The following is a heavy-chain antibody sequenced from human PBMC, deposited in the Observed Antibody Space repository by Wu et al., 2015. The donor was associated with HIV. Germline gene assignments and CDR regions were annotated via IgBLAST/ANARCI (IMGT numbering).Heavy chain of an antibody. D-gene: IGHD2-15*01. CDR1: GGSFSTYA. CDR2: IIPVLGTT. V-gene: IGHV1-69*13. CDR3: TRSTFAGGSDTWYSFDK. Sequence: QVQLLQSGAEVKKPGSSVRVSCKASGGSFSTYAISWVRQAPGQGLEWVGRIIPVLGTTYNAQKLQGRVTFTADESTGTAYMEVSSLKSEDTAVYFCTRSTFAGGSDTWYSFDKWGQGTLVSVSS. J-gene: IGHJ4*02.